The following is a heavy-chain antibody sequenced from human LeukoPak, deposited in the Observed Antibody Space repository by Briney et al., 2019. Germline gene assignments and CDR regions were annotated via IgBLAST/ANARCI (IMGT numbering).Heavy chain of an antibody. CDR2: TYYRSKWYN. V-gene: IGHV6-1*01. J-gene: IGHJ4*02. CDR3: ARGSGGFFDY. CDR1: GDSVSSDSAA. Sequence: SQTLSLTCAIPGDSVSSDSAAWNWIRQSPLRGLEWLGRTYYRSKWYNDYAVSVKSRITINPDTSKNQFSLQLNSVTPEDTAVYFCARGSGGFFDYWGQGTLVTVSS. D-gene: IGHD3-16*01.